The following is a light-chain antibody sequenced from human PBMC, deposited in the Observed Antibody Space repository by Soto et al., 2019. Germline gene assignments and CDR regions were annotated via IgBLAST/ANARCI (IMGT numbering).Light chain of an antibody. CDR1: QSVTTN. J-gene: IGKJ2*01. CDR3: QQYNNWPPFT. Sequence: EIMMTQSPATLSASPGERATLSCRASQSVTTNLAWYQKKPGQAPRLLIYNAFTRANVIAARVSGSGSGTDFTLTISSVQSEDFAVFYCQQYNNWPPFTFGQGTKLEIK. CDR2: NAF. V-gene: IGKV3-15*01.